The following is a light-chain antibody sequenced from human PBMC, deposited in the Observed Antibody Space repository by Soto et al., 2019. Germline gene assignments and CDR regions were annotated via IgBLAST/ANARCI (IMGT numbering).Light chain of an antibody. CDR1: QDIRTG. Sequence: AIQMTQSPSSLSASVGDRVTVTCRASQDIRTGLGWYQQKPGKAPQLLIYSASRLQSGVPSRFSGSGSGTDFTLTINSLQPEDFATYYCLQADTYPLTFGGGTKV. V-gene: IGKV1-6*02. CDR2: SAS. CDR3: LQADTYPLT. J-gene: IGKJ4*01.